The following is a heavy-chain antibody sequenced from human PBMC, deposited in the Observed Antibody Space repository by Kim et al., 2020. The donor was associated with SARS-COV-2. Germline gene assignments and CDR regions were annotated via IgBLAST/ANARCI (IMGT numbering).Heavy chain of an antibody. V-gene: IGHV4-31*03. CDR2: IYYSGST. D-gene: IGHD3-3*01. Sequence: SETLSLTCTVSGGSISSGGYYWSWIRQHPGKGLEWIGYIYYSGSTYYNPSLKSRVTISVDTSKNQFSLKLSSVTAADTAVYYCARETRFLEWLFSDSRGKNYYYYGMDVWGQGTTVTVSS. CDR3: ARETRFLEWLFSDSRGKNYYYYGMDV. J-gene: IGHJ6*02. CDR1: GGSISSGGYY.